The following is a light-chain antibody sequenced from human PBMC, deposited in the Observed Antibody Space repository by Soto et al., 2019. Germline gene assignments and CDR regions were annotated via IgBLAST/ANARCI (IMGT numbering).Light chain of an antibody. CDR1: QGISSN. Sequence: EIVMTQSPATLSVSPGERATLSCRASQGISSNFAWYQQKPCQAPRRLIYGATTRATGIPARFSGSGSGTEFTLTISSLQSEDFAVYYCQQYNNWPPWTFGQGTKVDIK. V-gene: IGKV3-15*01. CDR2: GAT. CDR3: QQYNNWPPWT. J-gene: IGKJ1*01.